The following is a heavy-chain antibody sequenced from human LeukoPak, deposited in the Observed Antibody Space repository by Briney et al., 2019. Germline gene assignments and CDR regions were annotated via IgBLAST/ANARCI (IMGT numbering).Heavy chain of an antibody. V-gene: IGHV3-7*01. D-gene: IGHD6-13*01. CDR2: IKQDGSEK. CDR3: ARTGLAAAFDY. J-gene: IGHJ4*02. CDR1: GFTFGSNG. Sequence: GGSLRLSCAASGFTFGSNGMTWVRRAPGRGLEWVANIKQDGSEKYYVDSVKGRFTISRDNAKNSLYLQMNSLRAEDTAVYYCARTGLAAAFDYWGQGTLVTVSS.